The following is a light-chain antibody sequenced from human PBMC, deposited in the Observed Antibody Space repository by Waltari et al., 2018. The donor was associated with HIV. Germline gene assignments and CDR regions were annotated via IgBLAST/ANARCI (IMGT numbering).Light chain of an antibody. Sequence: EIVLTQSPGTLSLSPGERATLSCRASQSVSSRSLAWYQQRPGQAPGLLISGASSRATGIPDRFSGSGSGTDFSLTISRLEPEDFAVYYCQQYATSPRTFGQGTKVEIK. V-gene: IGKV3-20*01. CDR3: QQYATSPRT. CDR2: GAS. J-gene: IGKJ1*01. CDR1: QSVSSRS.